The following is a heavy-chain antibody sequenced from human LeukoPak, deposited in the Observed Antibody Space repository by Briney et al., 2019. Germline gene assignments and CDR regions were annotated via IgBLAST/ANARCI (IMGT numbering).Heavy chain of an antibody. CDR1: GFTFSSYW. D-gene: IGHD5-24*01. V-gene: IGHV3-74*01. J-gene: IGHJ4*02. Sequence: GGSLRLSCAASGFTFSSYWMHWVRQAPGKGLEWVSRIIHGGSSTSYADSVRGRFTISRDNANNTLSLQMNSLRDEDTAVYYCVRDGDGYNFDYWGQGTLVAVSS. CDR3: VRDGDGYNFDY. CDR2: IIHGGSST.